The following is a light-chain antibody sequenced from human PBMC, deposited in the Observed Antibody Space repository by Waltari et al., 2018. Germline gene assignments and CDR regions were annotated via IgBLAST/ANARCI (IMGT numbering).Light chain of an antibody. CDR2: EVT. CDR1: SRDNSKSHY. Sequence: QSALTQPPSPSGSPGPSAPIPCSGSSRDNSKSHYVSWYKHYPRQAPKLLIYEVTERPSGVPHRFSGSKSGNTASLTVSGLQAEDEADYYCTSYAGNNMAVFGSGTKVTVL. V-gene: IGLV2-8*01. J-gene: IGLJ1*01. CDR3: TSYAGNNMAV.